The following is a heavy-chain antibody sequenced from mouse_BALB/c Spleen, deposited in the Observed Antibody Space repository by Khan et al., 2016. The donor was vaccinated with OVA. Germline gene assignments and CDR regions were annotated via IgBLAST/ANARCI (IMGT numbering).Heavy chain of an antibody. CDR2: ISTGGSYT. D-gene: IGHD1-1*01. CDR1: GFTFSTFG. Sequence: EVELVESGGDLVKPGGSLKLSCAASGFTFSTFGMSWVRQTPDKRLEWVATISTGGSYTYYPDIVKGRFIISRDNAKNTLGLQMSSLKSEDTAMYYCTRLAYYYDSEGFAYWGQGTLVTVSA. CDR3: TRLAYYYDSEGFAY. V-gene: IGHV5-6*01. J-gene: IGHJ3*01.